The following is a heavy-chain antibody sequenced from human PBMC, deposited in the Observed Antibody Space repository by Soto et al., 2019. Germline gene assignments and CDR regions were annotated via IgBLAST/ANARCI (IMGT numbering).Heavy chain of an antibody. CDR3: VSPLTSPPYCSGGSSYAPYYYYGMDV. Sequence: QVQLVQSGAEVKKPGSSVKVSCKASGGTFSSYTISWVRQAPGQGLEWMRGIIPIFGTANYAQKFQGRVTITADESTSTAYIELSSVRSEDTAVYNCVSPLTSPPYCSGGSSYAPYYYYGMDVWGQGTTVTVSS. D-gene: IGHD2-15*01. V-gene: IGHV1-69*01. CDR2: IIPIFGTA. J-gene: IGHJ6*02. CDR1: GGTFSSYT.